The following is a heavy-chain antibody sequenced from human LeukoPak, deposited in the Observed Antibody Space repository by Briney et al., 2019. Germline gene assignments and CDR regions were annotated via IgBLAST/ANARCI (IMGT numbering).Heavy chain of an antibody. CDR1: GFTFSSNG. J-gene: IGHJ3*02. Sequence: GGSLRLSCAASGFTFSSNGMYWVRQAPGKGLEWLSYITGPGSTTKYADSVKGRFTVSRDNDKNSLYLQMNSLRAEDAAVYYCARDWIWGQGTIVTVSS. V-gene: IGHV3-48*01. CDR2: ITGPGSTT. CDR3: ARDWI.